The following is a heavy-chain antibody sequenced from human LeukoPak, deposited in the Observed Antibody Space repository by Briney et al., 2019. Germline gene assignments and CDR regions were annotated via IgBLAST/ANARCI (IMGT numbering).Heavy chain of an antibody. CDR1: GFTFSSYS. D-gene: IGHD3-10*01. J-gene: IGHJ4*02. V-gene: IGHV3-21*01. CDR2: ISSSSSYI. CDR3: ARAYPTYGSGSV. Sequence: PGGSLRLSCAASGFTFSSYSMNWVRQAPGKGLEWVSSISSSSSYIYYADSVKGRFTISRDNAKNSLYLQMNSLRAENTAVYYCARAYPTYGSGSVWGQGTLVTVSS.